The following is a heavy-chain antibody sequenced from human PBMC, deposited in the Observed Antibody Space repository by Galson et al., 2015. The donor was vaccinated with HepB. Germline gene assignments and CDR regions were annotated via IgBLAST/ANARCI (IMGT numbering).Heavy chain of an antibody. CDR2: ISSSGSRR. V-gene: IGHV3-21*05. J-gene: IGHJ4*02. D-gene: IGHD3-22*01. Sequence: SLRLSCAASGFTFNTHSMNWVRQAPGKGLEWVSYISSSGSRRFFTDSVKGRFTISRDNAKNSLYLQMSSLRADDTAVYYCARSAYYDSSGYYSDYWGQGTLVTVSS. CDR3: ARSAYYDSSGYYSDY. CDR1: GFTFNTHS.